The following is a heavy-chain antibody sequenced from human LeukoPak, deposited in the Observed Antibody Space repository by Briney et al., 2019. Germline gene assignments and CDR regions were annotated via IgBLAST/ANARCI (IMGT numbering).Heavy chain of an antibody. CDR2: IYYSGST. CDR1: GGSISSYY. V-gene: IGHV4-59*12. J-gene: IGHJ5*02. D-gene: IGHD3-3*01. CDR3: ARDRNYDFWSGYSSLNWFDP. Sequence: SETLSLTCTVSGGSISSYYWSWIRQPPGKGLEWIGYIYYSGSTNYNPSLKSRVTMSVDTSKNQFSLKLSSVTAADTAVYYCARDRNYDFWSGYSSLNWFDPWGQGTLVTVSS.